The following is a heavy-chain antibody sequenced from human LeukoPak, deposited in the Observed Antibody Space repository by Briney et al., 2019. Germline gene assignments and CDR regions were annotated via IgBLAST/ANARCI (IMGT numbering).Heavy chain of an antibody. Sequence: GGSLRLSCAASGFSFSDYTMNWVRQAPGKGLEWVSSISSRSSYIYFANSVRGRFTIYRDNAKNSLYLQMNSLRVEDTAVYYCAKDSPSRTATTEIPVDYWGQGTLVTVSS. J-gene: IGHJ4*02. D-gene: IGHD1/OR15-1a*01. V-gene: IGHV3-21*01. CDR1: GFSFSDYT. CDR3: AKDSPSRTATTEIPVDY. CDR2: ISSRSSYI.